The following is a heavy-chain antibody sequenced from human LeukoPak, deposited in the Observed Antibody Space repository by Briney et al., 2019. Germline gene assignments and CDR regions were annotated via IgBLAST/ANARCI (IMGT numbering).Heavy chain of an antibody. Sequence: SETLSLTCAVSGGSISSGGYSWSWIRQPPGKGLEWIGYIYHSGSTYYSPSLKSRVTISVDRSKNQFSLKLSSVTAADTAVYYCARGRRHWFDPWGQGTLVTVSS. J-gene: IGHJ5*02. CDR3: ARGRRHWFDP. V-gene: IGHV4-30-2*01. CDR1: GGSISSGGYS. CDR2: IYHSGST.